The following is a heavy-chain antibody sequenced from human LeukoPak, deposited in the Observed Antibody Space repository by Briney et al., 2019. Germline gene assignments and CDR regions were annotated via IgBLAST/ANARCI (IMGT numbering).Heavy chain of an antibody. CDR3: ASGDFDYHDSIMF. J-gene: IGHJ4*02. D-gene: IGHD3-22*01. V-gene: IGHV3-74*01. Sequence: GESLKISCAGSGFTFSSYWMHWVRQAPGKGLVWVSRLNSDGSSTSYVDSVKGRFTISRDNAKNTLYLQMNSLRAEDTAVYYCASGDFDYHDSIMFGGQGTLVTVSS. CDR2: LNSDGSST. CDR1: GFTFSSYW.